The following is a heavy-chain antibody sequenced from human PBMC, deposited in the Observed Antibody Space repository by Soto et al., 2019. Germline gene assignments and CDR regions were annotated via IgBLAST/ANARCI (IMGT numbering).Heavy chain of an antibody. D-gene: IGHD3-16*02. V-gene: IGHV4-59*01. Sequence: SETLSLTCTVSGGSISSYYWSWFRQPPGKGLEWIAYIHHSGSTNQNPSLKSRVTISEDTSKNQLSLRLSSVTAADTAVYYCARDSNLSFFDYWGQGTPVTVSS. CDR1: GGSISSYY. CDR2: IHHSGST. CDR3: ARDSNLSFFDY. J-gene: IGHJ4*01.